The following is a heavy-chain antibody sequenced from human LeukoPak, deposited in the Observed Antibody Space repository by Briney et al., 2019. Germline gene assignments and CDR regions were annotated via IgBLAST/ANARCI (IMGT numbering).Heavy chain of an antibody. CDR2: IYYSGST. V-gene: IGHV4-31*03. CDR3: AREGVVASDI. CDR1: GGSISSGGYY. J-gene: IGHJ3*02. Sequence: SETLSLTCTVSGGSISSGGYYWSWIRQRPGKGLEWIGYIYYSGSTYYNPSLKSRVTISVDTSKNQFSLKLSSVTAADTAVYYCAREGVVASDIWGQGTMVTVSS. D-gene: IGHD2-15*01.